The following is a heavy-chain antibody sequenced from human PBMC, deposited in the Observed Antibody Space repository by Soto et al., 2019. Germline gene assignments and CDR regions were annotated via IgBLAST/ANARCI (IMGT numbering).Heavy chain of an antibody. CDR3: ARIISVAGPFDY. Sequence: SGPTLVNPTQTLTLTCTFSGFSLSTSGMCVSXXXQPPGKALEWLALIDWDDDKYYSTSLKTRLTISKDTSKNQVVLTMTNMDPVDTATYYCARIISVAGPFDYWGQGTLVTVSS. CDR1: GFSLSTSGMC. V-gene: IGHV2-70*01. D-gene: IGHD6-19*01. CDR2: IDWDDDK. J-gene: IGHJ4*02.